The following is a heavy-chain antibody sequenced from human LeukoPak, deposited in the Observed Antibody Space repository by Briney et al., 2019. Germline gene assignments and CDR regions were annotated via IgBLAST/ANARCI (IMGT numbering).Heavy chain of an antibody. V-gene: IGHV4-61*02. CDR2: IYTSGST. CDR1: GGSISSGSYY. Sequence: SETLSLTCTVSGGSISSGSYYWSWIRQPAGKGLEWIGRIYTSGSTNYNPSLKSRVTISVDTSKNQFSLKLSSVTAADTAVYYCARLHCSSTSCYPNWFDPWGQGTLVTVSS. J-gene: IGHJ5*02. D-gene: IGHD2-2*01. CDR3: ARLHCSSTSCYPNWFDP.